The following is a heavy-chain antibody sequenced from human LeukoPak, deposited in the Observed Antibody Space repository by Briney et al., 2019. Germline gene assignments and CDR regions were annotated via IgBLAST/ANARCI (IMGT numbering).Heavy chain of an antibody. Sequence: SETLSLTCTVSGGSISSSSYYWGWIRQPPGKGLEWIGSIYYSGSTYYNPSLKSRVTISVDTSKNQFSLKLSSVTAADTAVYYCARLTTTTGDRDAFDMWGQGTMVTVSS. CDR3: ARLTTTTGDRDAFDM. J-gene: IGHJ3*02. CDR1: GGSISSSSYY. D-gene: IGHD4-11*01. V-gene: IGHV4-39*07. CDR2: IYYSGST.